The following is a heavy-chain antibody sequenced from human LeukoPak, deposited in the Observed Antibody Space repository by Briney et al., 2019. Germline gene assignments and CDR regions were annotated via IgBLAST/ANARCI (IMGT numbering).Heavy chain of an antibody. D-gene: IGHD3-22*01. CDR2: IYSGGST. V-gene: IGHV3-53*01. CDR3: ARGADDSSGYYSFDY. J-gene: IGHJ4*02. CDR1: GFTVSSNY. Sequence: GGSLRLSCAASGFTVSSNYMSWVRQAPGKGLEWVSVIYSGGSTYYADSVKGRFTISRDNSKNTLYLQMNSLRAEDTAAYYCARGADDSSGYYSFDYWGQGTLVTVSS.